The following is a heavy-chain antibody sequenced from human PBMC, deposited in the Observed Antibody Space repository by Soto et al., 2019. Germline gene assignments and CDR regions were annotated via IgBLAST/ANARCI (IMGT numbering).Heavy chain of an antibody. V-gene: IGHV3-11*01. Sequence: QVQLVESGGGLVKPGGSLRLSCAASGFTFSDYYMSWIRQAPGKGLEWVSYISSSDNIIYYADSVKGRFTISRDNAENSLYLQMNSLRAEDTAVYYCARDRGYYDSSGYFDYWGQGTLVTVSS. J-gene: IGHJ4*02. CDR3: ARDRGYYDSSGYFDY. CDR2: ISSSDNII. CDR1: GFTFSDYY. D-gene: IGHD3-22*01.